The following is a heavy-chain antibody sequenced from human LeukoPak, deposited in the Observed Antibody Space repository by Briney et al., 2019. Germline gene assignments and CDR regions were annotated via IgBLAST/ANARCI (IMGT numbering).Heavy chain of an antibody. D-gene: IGHD6-6*01. CDR2: INHSGST. CDR1: GGSFSGYY. CDR3: ARHGGGSSSFDY. J-gene: IGHJ4*02. Sequence: PSETLSLTCAVYGGSFSGYYWSWIRQPPGKGLEWIGEINHSGSTNYNPSLKSRVTISVDTSKNQFSLKLSSVTAADTAVYYCARHGGGSSSFDYWGQGTLVTVSS. V-gene: IGHV4-34*01.